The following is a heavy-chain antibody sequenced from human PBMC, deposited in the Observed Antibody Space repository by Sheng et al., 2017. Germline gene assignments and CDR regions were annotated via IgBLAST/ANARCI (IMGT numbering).Heavy chain of an antibody. Sequence: EVQLVQSGAEVKKPGESLKISCKGSGYSFTSYWIGWVRQMPGKGLEWMGIIYPGDSDTQIQPRPSKVQVTISADKSISTAYLQWSSLKASDTAMYYCARRGSADNWFDPWGQGNPWSPS. CDR1: GYSFTSYW. V-gene: IGHV5-51*06. J-gene: IGHJ5*02. CDR2: IYPGDSDT. CDR3: ARRGSADNWFDP. D-gene: IGHD6-25*01.